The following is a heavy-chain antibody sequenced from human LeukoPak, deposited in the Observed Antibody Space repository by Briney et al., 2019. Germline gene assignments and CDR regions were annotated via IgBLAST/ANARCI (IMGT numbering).Heavy chain of an antibody. Sequence: PSETLSLTCTVSGGSISSSSYYWGWIRQPPGKGLEWIGSIYYSGSTYYNPSLKSRVTISVDTSKNQFSLKLSSVTAADTAVYYCARHPARGDILTGYYQSWFDPWGQGTRVTVSS. D-gene: IGHD3-9*01. CDR2: IYYSGST. CDR3: ARHPARGDILTGYYQSWFDP. V-gene: IGHV4-39*01. CDR1: GGSISSSSYY. J-gene: IGHJ5*02.